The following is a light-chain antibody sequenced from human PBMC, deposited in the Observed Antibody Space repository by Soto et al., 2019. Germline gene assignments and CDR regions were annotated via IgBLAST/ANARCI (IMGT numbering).Light chain of an antibody. V-gene: IGKV3-11*01. CDR2: GAF. J-gene: IGKJ5*01. CDR3: QQRNIWPPVT. Sequence: EIVLAQSPGALSLSPGERATLSCRASQSVSNNYSAWYQQKPGQAPRLVIYGAFNRATGIPARFSGSGSGTDFTLTISSLEPEDFAVYYCQQRNIWPPVTFGQGTRLEIK. CDR1: QSVSNNY.